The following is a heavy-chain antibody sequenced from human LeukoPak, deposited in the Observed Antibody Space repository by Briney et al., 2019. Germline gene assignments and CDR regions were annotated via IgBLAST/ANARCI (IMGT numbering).Heavy chain of an antibody. V-gene: IGHV1-18*01. CDR2: ISAYNGNT. J-gene: IGHJ4*02. CDR3: ARADPFYDSSGYYESLNPFDY. D-gene: IGHD3-22*01. CDR1: GYTFTSYG. Sequence: ASVKVSCKASGYTFTSYGISWVRQAPGQGLEWMGWISAYNGNTNYAQKLQGRVTMTTDTSTSTAYMELRSLRSGDTAVYYCARADPFYDSSGYYESLNPFDYWGQGTLVTVSS.